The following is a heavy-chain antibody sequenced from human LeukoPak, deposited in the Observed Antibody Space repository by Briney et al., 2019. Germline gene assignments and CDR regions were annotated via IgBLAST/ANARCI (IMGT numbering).Heavy chain of an antibody. CDR1: GYTFTSYY. J-gene: IGHJ4*02. V-gene: IGHV1-46*01. CDR2: INPSDGST. Sequence: ASVKVSCKASGYTFTSYYMHWVRQAPGQGLEWMGIINPSDGSTSYAQKFQGRVTMTRDTSTSTVYMELSSLRSEDTAVYYCARDIEFRGPWSSRDGYNFGYWGQGTLVTVSS. CDR3: ARDIEFRGPWSSRDGYNFGY. D-gene: IGHD5-24*01.